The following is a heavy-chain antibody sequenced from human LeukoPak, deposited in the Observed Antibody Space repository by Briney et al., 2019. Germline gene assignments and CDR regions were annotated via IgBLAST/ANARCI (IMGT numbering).Heavy chain of an antibody. CDR2: IYTSGAT. CDR3: ARATLLSPPDY. J-gene: IGHJ4*02. V-gene: IGHV4-4*07. D-gene: IGHD2/OR15-2a*01. CDR1: SGSISGHY. Sequence: SETLSLTCTVTSGSISGHYWSWIRQPAGKEMQWIGRIYTSGATNYNPSLKSRVTMSIDTSKKEFTLKLTSVTAADTAVYYCARATLLSPPDYWGQGTLVTVSS.